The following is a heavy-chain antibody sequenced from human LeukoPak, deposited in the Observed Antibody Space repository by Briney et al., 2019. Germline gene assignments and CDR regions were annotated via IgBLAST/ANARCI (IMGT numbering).Heavy chain of an antibody. CDR2: IYSSGST. D-gene: IGHD3-22*01. Sequence: SETLSLTCTVSGGSISSYYWSWIRQPARKGLEWIGRIYSSGSTKYNPILKSRVTISVDKSKYQVSLKLSSVTAADTAVYYCAREGSMMVVQYYFDYWGQGTLVTVSS. CDR3: AREGSMMVVQYYFDY. V-gene: IGHV4-4*07. J-gene: IGHJ4*02. CDR1: GGSISSYY.